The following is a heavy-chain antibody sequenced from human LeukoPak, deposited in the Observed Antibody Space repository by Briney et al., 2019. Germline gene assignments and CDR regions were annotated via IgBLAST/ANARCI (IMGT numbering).Heavy chain of an antibody. Sequence: GGSLRLSCAASGFTFSSYAMNWVRQAPGTGLEWISGISGSGGNTYYADSVKGRFTISRDNSKNTLYLQMNSLRAEDTAVYYCAIHAAGYSSSWHPNYFDYWGQGTLVTVSS. V-gene: IGHV3-23*01. J-gene: IGHJ4*02. CDR1: GFTFSSYA. D-gene: IGHD6-13*01. CDR2: ISGSGGNT. CDR3: AIHAAGYSSSWHPNYFDY.